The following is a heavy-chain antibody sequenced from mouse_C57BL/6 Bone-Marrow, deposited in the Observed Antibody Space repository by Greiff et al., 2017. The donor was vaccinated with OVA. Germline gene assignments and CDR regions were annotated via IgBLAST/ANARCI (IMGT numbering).Heavy chain of an antibody. V-gene: IGHV5-2*01. CDR1: EYEFPSHD. J-gene: IGHJ3*01. CDR3: ARRRDGYFSWFAY. CDR2: INSNGGST. D-gene: IGHD2-3*01. Sequence: EVQGVEPGGGLVQPGESLKLSCESNEYEFPSHDMSWVRKTPEQSLELVAAINSNGGSTYYPDTLERRVIISRDNTKTTLYLQMSSLRSEDTALYYCARRRDGYFSWFAYWGQGTLVTVSA.